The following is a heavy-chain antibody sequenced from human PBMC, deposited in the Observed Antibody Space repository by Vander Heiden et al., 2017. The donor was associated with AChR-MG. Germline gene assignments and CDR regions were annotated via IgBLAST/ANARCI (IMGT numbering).Heavy chain of an antibody. D-gene: IGHD5-18*01. CDR1: GFTVRSYA. V-gene: IGHV3-23*01. Sequence: EVQLLEPGGGLVQPGGSLRLSCAASGFTVRSYAMSWVRQAPGKGLEWVSAISGSGGSTYYADSVKGRFTISRDNSKNTLYLQMNSLRAEDTAVYYCAKDEDSGYSYVSFDYWCQGTLVTLSS. CDR2: ISGSGGST. J-gene: IGHJ4*02. CDR3: AKDEDSGYSYVSFDY.